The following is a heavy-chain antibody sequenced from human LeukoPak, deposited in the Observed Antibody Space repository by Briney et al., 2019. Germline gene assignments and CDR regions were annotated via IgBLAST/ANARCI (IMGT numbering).Heavy chain of an antibody. CDR1: GFTFSSYG. J-gene: IGHJ4*02. D-gene: IGHD5-12*01. Sequence: GGSLRLSCAASGFTFSSYGMHWVRQAPGKGLEWVAFIRYDGSNKYYADSVKGRFTISRDNSKNTLYLQMNSLRAEDTAVYYCAKGRGYRDWIGYWGREPWSPSPQ. CDR3: AKGRGYRDWIGY. CDR2: IRYDGSNK. V-gene: IGHV3-30*02.